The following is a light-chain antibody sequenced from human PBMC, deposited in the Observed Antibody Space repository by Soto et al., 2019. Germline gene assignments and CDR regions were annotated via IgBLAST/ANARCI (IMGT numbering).Light chain of an antibody. CDR2: SNN. Sequence: QSALTQPPSASGTPGQSVTISCSGSSSNIGSNYVYWYQQLPGTAPKLLIYSNNQRPSGVPDRFSGSKFGSSASLAISGLRSEDEADYYCAAWDDSLSGHVVFGGGTKLTVL. J-gene: IGLJ2*01. V-gene: IGLV1-47*02. CDR1: SSNIGSNY. CDR3: AAWDDSLSGHVV.